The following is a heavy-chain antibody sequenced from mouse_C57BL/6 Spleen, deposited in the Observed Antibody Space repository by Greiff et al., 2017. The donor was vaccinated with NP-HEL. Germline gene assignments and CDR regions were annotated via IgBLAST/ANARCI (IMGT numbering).Heavy chain of an antibody. D-gene: IGHD2-2*01. V-gene: IGHV1-52*01. CDR2: IDPSDSET. CDR1: GYTFTSYW. J-gene: IGHJ3*01. CDR3: ARGEVTTGRFAY. Sequence: QVQLQQPGAELVRPGSSVKLSCKASGYTFTSYWMHWVKQRPIQGLEWIGNIDPSDSETHYNQKFKDKATLTVDKSSSTAYMQLSSLTSEDSAVYYCARGEVTTGRFAYWGQGTLVTVSA.